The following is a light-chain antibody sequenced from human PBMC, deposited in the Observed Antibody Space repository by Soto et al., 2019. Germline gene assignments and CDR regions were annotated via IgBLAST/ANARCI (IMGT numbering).Light chain of an antibody. CDR1: HGIAYD. V-gene: IGKV1-17*01. Sequence: DIQITQSPSSLSASVGDRVTFTCRARHGIAYDLAWYQQKPTTAPKRLIYAASSVQSGVPSIISRSAAGTEFALSSCTLRPDDVRTYYCFEHDSRPLAFDEVNTVET. CDR2: AAS. CDR3: FEHDSRPLA. J-gene: IGKJ4*01.